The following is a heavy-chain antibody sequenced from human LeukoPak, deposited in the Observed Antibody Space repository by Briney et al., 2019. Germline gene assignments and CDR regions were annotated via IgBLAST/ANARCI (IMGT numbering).Heavy chain of an antibody. D-gene: IGHD3-22*01. CDR2: VYYSGSI. J-gene: IGHJ4*02. CDR3: ARRINYYDSSGYHNLFDY. CDR1: GASLSTSSIYY. Sequence: SETLSLTCTVSGASLSTSSIYYWAWIRQPPGKGLEWIGSVYYSGSIYYNPSLKSRVSLSVDTSKNQFSLRLTSVTAADTAVYYCARRINYYDSSGYHNLFDYWGQGTLVTVSS. V-gene: IGHV4-39*07.